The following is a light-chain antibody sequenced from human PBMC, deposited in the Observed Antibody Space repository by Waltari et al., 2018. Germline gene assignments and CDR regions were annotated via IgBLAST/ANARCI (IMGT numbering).Light chain of an antibody. J-gene: IGKJ2*01. Sequence: EIVMMQSPATLSVSPGERATLSCRASQSVSINLAWYQQRPGQPPRLLIYGLSTRATGIPARFSGSGSGTEFTLTISSLQSEDFAIYYCQQYHKWYTFGQGTKVEI. CDR1: QSVSIN. CDR2: GLS. CDR3: QQYHKWYT. V-gene: IGKV3-15*01.